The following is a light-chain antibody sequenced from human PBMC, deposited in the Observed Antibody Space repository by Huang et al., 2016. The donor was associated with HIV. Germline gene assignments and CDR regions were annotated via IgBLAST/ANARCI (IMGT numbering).Light chain of an antibody. CDR1: LSVSTN. CDR3: QQYDNWPLT. CDR2: GAS. Sequence: ERVMTQSPATVSLSPGERATLSCGASLSVSTNLAWYQQRPGQAPRLLIYGASTRATGIPARFSGGGSGAEFTLTISSLQSEDFAVYYCQQYDNWPLTFGGGTKVQIK. J-gene: IGKJ4*01. V-gene: IGKV3-15*01.